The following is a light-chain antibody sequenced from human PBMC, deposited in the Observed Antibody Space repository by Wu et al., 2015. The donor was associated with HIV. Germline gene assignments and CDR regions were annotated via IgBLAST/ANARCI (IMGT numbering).Light chain of an antibody. Sequence: DIQMTQSPSSLSASVGDRVTITCRASQSISSYLNWYQQKPGKAPKLLIYAASSLQSGVPSRFSGSGSGTDFTLTISSLEPEDFAVYYCQQRSNWPPWTFGQGPRWKSN. CDR2: AAS. CDR3: QQRSNWPPWT. V-gene: IGKV1-39*01. J-gene: IGKJ1*01. CDR1: QSISSY.